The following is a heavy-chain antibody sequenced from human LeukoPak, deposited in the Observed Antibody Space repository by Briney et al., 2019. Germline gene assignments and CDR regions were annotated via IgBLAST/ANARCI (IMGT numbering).Heavy chain of an antibody. CDR3: VRGHDSTGYFSY. Sequence: ASVKVSCKTSGYTFTNYTINWVREAPGQGLEWMGWINTNTGNPTYAQGFTGRLVFSLDPSVSTTYLQVSSLKAEDTAVYYCVRGHDSTGYFSYWGQGTLVTVSS. J-gene: IGHJ4*02. D-gene: IGHD3-22*01. CDR2: INTNTGNP. V-gene: IGHV7-4-1*02. CDR1: GYTFTNYT.